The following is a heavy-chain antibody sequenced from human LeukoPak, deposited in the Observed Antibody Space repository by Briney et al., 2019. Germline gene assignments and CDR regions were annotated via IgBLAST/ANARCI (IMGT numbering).Heavy chain of an antibody. V-gene: IGHV4-34*01. CDR2: INHSGST. CDR3: ARTYYYGSGSYHAFDI. CDR1: GGSFSGYY. D-gene: IGHD3-10*01. J-gene: IGHJ3*02. Sequence: SETLSLTCAVYGGSFSGYYWSWIRQPPGKGLEWIGEINHSGSTNYNPSLKSRVTISVDTSKNQFSLKLSSVTAADTAMYYCARTYYYGSGSYHAFDIWGQGTMVTVSS.